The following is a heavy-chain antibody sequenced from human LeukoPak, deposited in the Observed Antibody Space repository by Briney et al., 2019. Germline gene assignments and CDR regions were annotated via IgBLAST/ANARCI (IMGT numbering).Heavy chain of an antibody. Sequence: SETLSLTCRVYGGSFSGYYWSWIRQPPGKGLEWIGEINHSGSTNYNPSLKSRVTISVDPSKNQFSLRVSSVTAADTAVYYCARVRDGYNFVVPDHWGQGTLVTVSS. CDR2: INHSGST. CDR3: ARVRDGYNFVVPDH. V-gene: IGHV4-34*01. J-gene: IGHJ4*02. D-gene: IGHD5-24*01. CDR1: GGSFSGYY.